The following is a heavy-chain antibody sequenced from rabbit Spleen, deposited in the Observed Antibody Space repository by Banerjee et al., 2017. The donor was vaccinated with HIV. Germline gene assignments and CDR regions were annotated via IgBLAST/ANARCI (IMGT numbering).Heavy chain of an antibody. J-gene: IGHJ6*01. D-gene: IGHD1-1*01. CDR2: IYTSSGST. Sequence: QEQLVESGGGLVQPEGSLTLTCKASGFSFSSSYYMCWVRQAPGKGLEWIGCIYTSSGSTWYASWAKDRFTNSKTSSTPVTLQMTSLTAADTATYFCARDSSSSFSSYGMDLWGPGTLVTVS. CDR3: ARDSSSSFSSYGMDL. CDR1: GFSFSSSYY. V-gene: IGHV1S45*01.